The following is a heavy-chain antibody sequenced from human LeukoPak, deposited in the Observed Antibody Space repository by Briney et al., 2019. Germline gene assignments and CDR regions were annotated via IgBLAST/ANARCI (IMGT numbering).Heavy chain of an antibody. J-gene: IGHJ5*02. CDR2: IYFSGRT. V-gene: IGHV4-39*07. CDR1: GGSISSSSYY. Sequence: SETLSLTCNVSGGSISSSSYYWGRIRQPPGKGLEWIGSIYFSGRTYYNMSLKSRVTISIDTSKNQFSLKVNSVTAADTAVYYCARDSSSWYSLWFDPWGQGTLVTVSS. D-gene: IGHD6-13*01. CDR3: ARDSSSWYSLWFDP.